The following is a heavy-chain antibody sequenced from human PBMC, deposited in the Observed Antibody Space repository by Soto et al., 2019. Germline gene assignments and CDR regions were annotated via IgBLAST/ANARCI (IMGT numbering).Heavy chain of an antibody. Sequence: EVQLVESGGGLVKPGGSLRLSCAASGFNFSSYSMNWVRQAPGKGLEWVSSISSSSSYIYYADSVKGRFTISRDNAKNSLYLQMNRLRAEDTAVYYCARALAGGSGSYSNYYYYMDVWGKGTTVTVSS. D-gene: IGHD3-10*01. CDR2: ISSSSSYI. V-gene: IGHV3-21*01. CDR1: GFNFSSYS. J-gene: IGHJ6*03. CDR3: ARALAGGSGSYSNYYYYMDV.